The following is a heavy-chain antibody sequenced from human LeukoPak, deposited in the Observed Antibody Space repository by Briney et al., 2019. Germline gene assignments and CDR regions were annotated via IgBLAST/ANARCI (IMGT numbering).Heavy chain of an antibody. Sequence: PGGSLRLSCAASGFSFRSYALNWVRQAPGKGLEWVSTISGSGDETIYAASVKGRFTISRDNSKNTLYLQMNSLRAEDTAVYYCAKDIRRVAGLVVDYWGQGTLVTVSS. V-gene: IGHV3-23*01. D-gene: IGHD6-19*01. J-gene: IGHJ4*02. CDR2: ISGSGDET. CDR3: AKDIRRVAGLVVDY. CDR1: GFSFRSYA.